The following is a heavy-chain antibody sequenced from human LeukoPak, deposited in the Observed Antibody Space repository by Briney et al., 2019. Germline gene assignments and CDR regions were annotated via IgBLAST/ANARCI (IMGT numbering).Heavy chain of an antibody. CDR3: SCIAVRAKGTDFDY. CDR1: GFTFGDYA. J-gene: IGHJ4*02. V-gene: IGHV3-49*04. Sequence: GRSLRLSCTASGFTFGDYAMSWVRQAPGKGLECVGFIRSKAYGGTTEYAASVKGRFTISRDDSKSIAYLQMNSLKTEDTAVYSCSCIAVRAKGTDFDYWGQRTLVTVSS. CDR2: IRSKAYGGTT. D-gene: IGHD1-26*01.